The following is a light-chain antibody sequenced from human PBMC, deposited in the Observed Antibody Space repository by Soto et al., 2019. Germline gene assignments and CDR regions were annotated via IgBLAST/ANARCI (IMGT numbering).Light chain of an antibody. CDR2: EGS. J-gene: IGLJ1*01. Sequence: QSVLTQPASVSVSPGQSITISCTGTRSDVGSYNLVSWYQQLPGKAPKLIISEGSKRPSGVSNRFSGSKSGNTASLTISGLQAEDEADFYCCSYAGITFAVFGTGTKVTVL. V-gene: IGLV2-23*01. CDR1: RSDVGSYNL. CDR3: CSYAGITFAV.